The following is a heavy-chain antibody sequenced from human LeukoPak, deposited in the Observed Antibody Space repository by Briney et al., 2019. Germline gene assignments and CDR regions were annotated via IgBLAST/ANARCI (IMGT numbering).Heavy chain of an antibody. CDR2: INHSGGT. D-gene: IGHD3-22*01. Sequence: SETLSLTCAVYGGSFSGYYWSWIRQPPGKGLEWIGEINHSGGTNYNPSLKSRVTISVDTSKKQFSLKPSSVTAADTAVYYCVTYYFDSSGPKKNYWGQGTLVTVSS. V-gene: IGHV4-34*01. J-gene: IGHJ4*02. CDR1: GGSFSGYY. CDR3: VTYYFDSSGPKKNY.